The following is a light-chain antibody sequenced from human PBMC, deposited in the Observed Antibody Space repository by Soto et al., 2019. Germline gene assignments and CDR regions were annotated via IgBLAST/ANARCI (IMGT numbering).Light chain of an antibody. Sequence: QSVLTQPASVSGAPGLSIAISCSGTSSDVGGYNSVSWYQQYPGKAPKIIIHDVTNRPSGVSDRFSGSKSGNTASLTISGLQAEDEADYYCSSWTSSSSYVFGSGTKVTVL. CDR3: SSWTSSSSYV. V-gene: IGLV2-14*01. J-gene: IGLJ1*01. CDR2: DVT. CDR1: SSDVGGYNS.